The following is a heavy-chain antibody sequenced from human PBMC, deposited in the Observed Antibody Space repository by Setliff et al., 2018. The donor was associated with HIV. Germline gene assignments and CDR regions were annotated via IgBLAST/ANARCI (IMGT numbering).Heavy chain of an antibody. D-gene: IGHD4-17*01. CDR1: GYTFTNYD. V-gene: IGHV1-8*01. J-gene: IGHJ4*02. Sequence: ASVKVSCKASGYTFTNYDINWVRQATGQALEWMGWMNPNSGNTKYSQKFRGRVTITRDASASTAYMELSSLRSEDTAVYYCARSPGDYLFDYWGQGTLVTVSS. CDR2: MNPNSGNT. CDR3: ARSPGDYLFDY.